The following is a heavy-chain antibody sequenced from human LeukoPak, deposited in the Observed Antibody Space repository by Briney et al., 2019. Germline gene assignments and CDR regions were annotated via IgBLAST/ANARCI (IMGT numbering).Heavy chain of an antibody. D-gene: IGHD1-26*01. V-gene: IGHV3-30*04. CDR3: ARDGSGRDIDF. Sequence: GGSLKLSCAASGFTFSDSAIHWVRQASGKGLVWVAVISNDGRNQHYADSVRGRFTISRDDSKTTVYLEMNSLRVEDTALYYCARDGSGRDIDFWGQGTLVTVSS. CDR1: GFTFSDSA. CDR2: ISNDGRNQ. J-gene: IGHJ4*02.